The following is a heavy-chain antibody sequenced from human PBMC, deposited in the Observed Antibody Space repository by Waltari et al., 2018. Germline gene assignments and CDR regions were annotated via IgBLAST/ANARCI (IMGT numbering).Heavy chain of an antibody. CDR2: INPSSSGT. CDR1: GYTFTGYY. CDR3: ARIAAAGGYDY. J-gene: IGHJ4*02. Sequence: QVQLVQSGAEVKKPGASVKVSCKASGYTFTGYYMHWVRQAPGQGLEWMGRINPSSSGTNYAKKFQGRVTMTRDKSISTAYMELSRLRSDDTAVYYCARIAAAGGYDYWGQGTLVTVSS. D-gene: IGHD6-13*01. V-gene: IGHV1-2*06.